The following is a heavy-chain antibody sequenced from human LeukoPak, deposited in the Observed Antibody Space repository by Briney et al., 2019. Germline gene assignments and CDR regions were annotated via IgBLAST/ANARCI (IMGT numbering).Heavy chain of an antibody. CDR1: GGSFSGYY. D-gene: IGHD3-3*01. CDR2: INHSGST. J-gene: IGHJ4*02. CDR3: ARRGAATTYYDFWSGYIR. V-gene: IGHV4-34*01. Sequence: SETLSLTCAVYGGSFSGYYWSWIRQPPGKGLEWIGEINHSGSTNYNPSLKSRVTISVDKSKNQFSLKLSSVTAADTAVYYCARRGAATTYYDFWSGYIRWGQGTLVTVSS.